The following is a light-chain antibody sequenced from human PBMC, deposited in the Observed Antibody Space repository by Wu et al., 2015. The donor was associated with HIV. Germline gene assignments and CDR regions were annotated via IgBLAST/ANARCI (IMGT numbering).Light chain of an antibody. Sequence: EIVLTQSPGTLSVSPGERATLSCRASQSVSSNLAWYQQKPGQAPRLLIYGASSRATGIPDRFSGYGSGTDFTLTISRLEPEDFAVYFCQQYSSSPITFGPGTRLEIK. V-gene: IGKV3-20*01. CDR1: QSVSSN. CDR2: GAS. J-gene: IGKJ5*01. CDR3: QQYSSSPIT.